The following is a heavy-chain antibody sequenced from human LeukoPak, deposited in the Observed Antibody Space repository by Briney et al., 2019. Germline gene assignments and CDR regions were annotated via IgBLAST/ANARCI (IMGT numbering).Heavy chain of an antibody. Sequence: PSETLSLTCTVSGGSISSYYWSWIRQPPGKGLEGIGYIYYSGSTNYNPSLKSRVTISVNTSKNQFSLKLSSVTAADTAVYYCARPLSISGYYYDAFDIWGQGTMVTVSS. CDR2: IYYSGST. CDR3: ARPLSISGYYYDAFDI. D-gene: IGHD3-22*01. J-gene: IGHJ3*02. CDR1: GGSISSYY. V-gene: IGHV4-59*08.